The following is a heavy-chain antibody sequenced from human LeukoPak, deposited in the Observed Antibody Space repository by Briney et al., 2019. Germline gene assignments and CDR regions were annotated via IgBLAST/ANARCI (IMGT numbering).Heavy chain of an antibody. Sequence: KAGRSLRLSCAASGFTFSDYYMSWIRQAPGKGLEWVSYISSSGSTICYADSVKGRFTISRDNAKNSLYLQMNSLRAEDTAVYYCAPPPSYDSTWGQGTLVTVSS. CDR3: APPPSYDST. CDR1: GFTFSDYY. CDR2: ISSSGSTI. J-gene: IGHJ5*02. D-gene: IGHD3-22*01. V-gene: IGHV3-11*01.